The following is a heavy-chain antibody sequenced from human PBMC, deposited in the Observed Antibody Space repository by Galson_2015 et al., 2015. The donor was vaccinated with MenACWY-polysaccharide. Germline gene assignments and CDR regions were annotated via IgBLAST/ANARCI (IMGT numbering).Heavy chain of an antibody. Sequence: TLSLTCTVSGDSITSGGYFWSWIRQHPGKGLEWIASISYDGGTYYNPSLKSRVTISADTPNNQFSLKLSSVTAADTAVYYCAGGGRAVSNRNWFDPWGQGTLVTVSS. CDR1: GDSITSGGYF. D-gene: IGHD3-16*01. V-gene: IGHV4-31*03. J-gene: IGHJ5*02. CDR3: AGGGRAVSNRNWFDP. CDR2: ISYDGGT.